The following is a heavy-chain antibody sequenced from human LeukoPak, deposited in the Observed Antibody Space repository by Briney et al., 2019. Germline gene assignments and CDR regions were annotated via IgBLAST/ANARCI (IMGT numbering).Heavy chain of an antibody. V-gene: IGHV3-53*01. CDR3: ASRGYQLLSPFDY. CDR1: GFTVSTNY. Sequence: GGSLRLSCAASGFTVSTNYMSWVRQAPGKGLEWVSIIYSGGSTYYADSVKGRFIISRDNSKNTLYLQMNSLRAEDTAVYYCASRGYQLLSPFDYWGQGTLVTVSS. D-gene: IGHD2-2*01. J-gene: IGHJ4*02. CDR2: IYSGGST.